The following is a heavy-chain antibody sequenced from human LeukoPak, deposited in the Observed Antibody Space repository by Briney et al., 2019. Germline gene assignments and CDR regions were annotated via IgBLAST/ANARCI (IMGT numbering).Heavy chain of an antibody. CDR2: IYYSGST. CDR1: GGSISSYY. D-gene: IGHD6-13*01. Sequence: SETLSLTCTVSGGSISSYYWSWIRQPPGKGLEWIGYIYYSGSTNYNPSLKSRVTISVDTSKNQFSLKLSSVTAADTAVYYCARHTAAAGREGWFDPWGQGTLVTVSS. V-gene: IGHV4-59*08. CDR3: ARHTAAAGREGWFDP. J-gene: IGHJ5*02.